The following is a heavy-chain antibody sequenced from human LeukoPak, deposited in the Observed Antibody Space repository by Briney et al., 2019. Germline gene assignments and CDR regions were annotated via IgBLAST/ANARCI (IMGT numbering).Heavy chain of an antibody. D-gene: IGHD4-23*01. CDR1: GGSFSGYY. J-gene: IGHJ4*02. CDR3: ARGRGRYGGNKYYFDY. Sequence: PSETLSLTCAVYGGSFSGYYWSWIRQPPGKGLEWIGEINHSGSTNYNPSLKSRVTISVDTSKNQFSLKLSSVTAADTAVYCCARGRGRYGGNKYYFDYWGQGTLVTVSS. CDR2: INHSGST. V-gene: IGHV4-34*01.